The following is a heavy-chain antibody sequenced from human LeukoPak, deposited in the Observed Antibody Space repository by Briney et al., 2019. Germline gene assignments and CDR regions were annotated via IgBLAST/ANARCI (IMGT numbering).Heavy chain of an antibody. CDR1: GGSISSSSYY. V-gene: IGHV4-39*01. J-gene: IGHJ4*02. CDR2: ISYSGST. Sequence: PSETLSLTCTVSGGSISSSSYYWGWIRQPPGTGLEWIGNISYSGSTYYNPSLKSRLTISVDTSKNQFSLKLSSVTAADTAVYYCARLGTAADYWGQGTLVTVSS. CDR3: ARLGTAADY.